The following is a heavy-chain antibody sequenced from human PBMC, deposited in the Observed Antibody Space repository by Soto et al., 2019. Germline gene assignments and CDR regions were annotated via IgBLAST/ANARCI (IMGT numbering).Heavy chain of an antibody. CDR2: IYYTGTT. V-gene: IGHV4-39*07. Sequence: SETLSLTCTVSGGSISSNSAYWGWIRQPPGKGLEWIGSIYYTGTTHYNPSLKSRVTISVDTSKNQFSLKLSSVTAADTAVYYCARVSGIYYYGMDVWGQGTTVTVSS. J-gene: IGHJ6*02. CDR1: GGSISSNSAY. D-gene: IGHD3-10*01. CDR3: ARVSGIYYYGMDV.